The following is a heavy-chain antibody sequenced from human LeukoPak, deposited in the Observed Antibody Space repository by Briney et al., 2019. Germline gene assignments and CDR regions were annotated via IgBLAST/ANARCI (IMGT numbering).Heavy chain of an antibody. V-gene: IGHV4-59*11. CDR2: ISSIGST. D-gene: IGHD4-17*01. CDR3: ARNTTTVTKGFDT. Sequence: SETLSLTCSVSDDSFSTHYWTWIRQPPGKGLEWIGCISSIGSTNYNPSLKSRVTISVDTSKKQFSLRMTSVTAADTAVYYCARNTTTVTKGFDTWGQGTMVTVSS. J-gene: IGHJ3*02. CDR1: DDSFSTHY.